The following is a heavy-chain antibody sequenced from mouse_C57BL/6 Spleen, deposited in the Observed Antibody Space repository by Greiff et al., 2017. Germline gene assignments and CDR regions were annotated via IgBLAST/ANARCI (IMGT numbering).Heavy chain of an antibody. Sequence: VKLMESGAELVKPGASVKISCKASGYAFSSYWMNWVKQRPGKGLEWIGQIYPGDGDTNYKGKFKGKATLTADKSSSTAYMQLSSLTSEDSAVYFCAGGPRWYFDVWGTGTTVTVSS. CDR3: AGGPRWYFDV. V-gene: IGHV1-80*01. CDR2: IYPGDGDT. CDR1: GYAFSSYW. J-gene: IGHJ1*03.